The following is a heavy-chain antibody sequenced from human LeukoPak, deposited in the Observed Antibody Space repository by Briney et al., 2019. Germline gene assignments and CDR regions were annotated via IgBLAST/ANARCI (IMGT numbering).Heavy chain of an antibody. CDR3: ASSAGYIYYYYGTDV. V-gene: IGHV3-64*01. CDR2: ISSNGGST. J-gene: IGHJ6*02. CDR1: GFTFSSYA. Sequence: PGGSLRLSCAASGFTFSSYAMHWVRQAPGKGLEYVSAISSNGGSTYYANSVKGRFTISRDNSKNTLYLQMGSLRAEDMAVYYCASSAGYIYYYYGTDVWAKGPRSPSP. D-gene: IGHD2-2*02.